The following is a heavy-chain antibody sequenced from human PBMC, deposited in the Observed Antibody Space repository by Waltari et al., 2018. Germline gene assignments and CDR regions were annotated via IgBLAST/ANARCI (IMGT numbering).Heavy chain of an antibody. CDR2: IDGSYGTT. V-gene: IGHV4-4*02. CDR3: ARHGGRLTINAFDV. CDR1: GGSISGGYE. J-gene: IGHJ4*02. Sequence: QVQLEESGPGLMKPSETLSLTCAVSGGSISGGYEWSWIRQPPGKGLEWIGQIDGSYGTTTYNPALKNRVSISKDTSNNQFSLKFRSVTGADTAVYYCARHGGRLTINAFDVWGRGLLVTVSS. D-gene: IGHD3-16*01.